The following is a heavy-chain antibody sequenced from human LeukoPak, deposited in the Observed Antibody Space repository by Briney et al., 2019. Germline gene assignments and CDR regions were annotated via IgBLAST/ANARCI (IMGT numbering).Heavy chain of an antibody. CDR1: GFTFSSYS. CDR2: ISSSSSTI. V-gene: IGHV3-48*04. CDR3: GRGGSRSIDS. Sequence: GGSLRLSCAASGFTFSSYSMNWVRQAPGKGLEWVSYISSSSSTIYYADSVKGRFTISRDNAKNTLYLQMNSLGAEDTAVYYCGRGGSRSIDSWGQGTLVTVSS. J-gene: IGHJ4*02. D-gene: IGHD3-10*01.